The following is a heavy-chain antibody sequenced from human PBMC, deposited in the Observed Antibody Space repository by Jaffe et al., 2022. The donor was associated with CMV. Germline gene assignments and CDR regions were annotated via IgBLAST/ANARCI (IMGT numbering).Heavy chain of an antibody. CDR3: ARSKASTLTSFDY. Sequence: QLQLQESGPGLVKPSETLSLTCTVTGGSISGSNYYWGWVRQPPGRGLQWIGSIYYAGSTYYNPSLKSRVTISVDTSKNQFSLKLSSVTATDTAMFYCARSKASTLTSFDYWGQGTLVTVSS. CDR1: GGSISGSNYY. CDR2: IYYAGST. V-gene: IGHV4-39*01. J-gene: IGHJ4*02.